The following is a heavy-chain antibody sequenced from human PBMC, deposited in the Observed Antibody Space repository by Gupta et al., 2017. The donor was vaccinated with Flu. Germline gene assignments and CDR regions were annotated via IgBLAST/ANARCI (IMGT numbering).Heavy chain of an antibody. CDR2: FSSAAYI. Sequence: SSYSMNWVRQAPGKGLEWVSSFSSAAYIYYADSVRGRFTISRDNAKNSLYLQMNSLRDEDTAVYYCARDTYLQRSPKPPDAWGQGTLVTVSS. J-gene: IGHJ5*02. CDR3: ARDTYLQRSPKPPDA. CDR1: SSYS. V-gene: IGHV3-21*01. D-gene: IGHD6-25*01.